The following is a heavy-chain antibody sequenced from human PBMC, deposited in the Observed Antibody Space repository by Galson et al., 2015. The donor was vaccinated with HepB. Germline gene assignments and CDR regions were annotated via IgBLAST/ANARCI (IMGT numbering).Heavy chain of an antibody. D-gene: IGHD3-10*01. Sequence: SVKVSCKASGYTFTSYAMNWVRQAPGQGLEWMGWINTNTGNPTYAQGFTGRFVFSLDTSVSTAYLQISSLKAEDTAVYYCAREYREWLGSGRYLLNWFDPWGQGTLVTVSS. J-gene: IGHJ5*02. V-gene: IGHV7-4-1*02. CDR1: GYTFTSYA. CDR3: AREYREWLGSGRYLLNWFDP. CDR2: INTNTGNP.